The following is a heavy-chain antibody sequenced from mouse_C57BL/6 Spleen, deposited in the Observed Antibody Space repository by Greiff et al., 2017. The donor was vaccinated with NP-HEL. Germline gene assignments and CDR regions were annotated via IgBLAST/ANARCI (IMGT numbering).Heavy chain of an antibody. D-gene: IGHD2-4*01. V-gene: IGHV1-61*01. Sequence: QVQLQQPGAELVRPGSSVKLSCKASGYTFTSYWMDWVKQRPGQGLEWIGNIYPSDSETHYNQQFKDKATLTVDKSSSTAYMQLSSLTSEDSAVYYCARGNDYDGFAYWGQGTLVTVSA. CDR3: ARGNDYDGFAY. CDR1: GYTFTSYW. CDR2: IYPSDSET. J-gene: IGHJ3*01.